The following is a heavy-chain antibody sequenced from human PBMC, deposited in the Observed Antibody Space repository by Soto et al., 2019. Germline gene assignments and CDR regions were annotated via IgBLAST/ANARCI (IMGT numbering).Heavy chain of an antibody. Sequence: GGSLRLSCAASGFTFSNAWMSWVRQAPGKGLEWVGRIKSKTDGGTTDYAAPVKGRFTISRDDSKNTLYLQMNSLKTEDTAVYYCTSPSMVRGGNYYYYYMDVWGKGTTVTVSS. J-gene: IGHJ6*03. CDR3: TSPSMVRGGNYYYYYMDV. D-gene: IGHD3-10*01. V-gene: IGHV3-15*01. CDR2: IKSKTDGGTT. CDR1: GFTFSNAW.